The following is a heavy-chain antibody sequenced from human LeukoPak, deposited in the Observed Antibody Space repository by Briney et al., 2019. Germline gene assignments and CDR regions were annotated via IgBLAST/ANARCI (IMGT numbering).Heavy chain of an antibody. V-gene: IGHV1-2*02. J-gene: IGHJ4*02. CDR2: INPNSGGT. CDR3: ARAKPAEAALDF. Sequence: ASVTVSCKASAYTFTVYYIHWVRQAPGQGLEWMGWINPNSGGTNYSQKFQGRVTMTRDRSINTAYMDLRRLTYDDTAVYYCARAKPAEAALDFWGQGTLVTVSS. CDR1: AYTFTVYY.